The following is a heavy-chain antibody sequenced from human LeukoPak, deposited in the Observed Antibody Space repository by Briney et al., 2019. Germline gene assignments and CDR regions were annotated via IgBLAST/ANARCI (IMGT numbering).Heavy chain of an antibody. CDR1: GGSIGSYY. J-gene: IGHJ4*02. D-gene: IGHD1-1*01. CDR2: IYHSGST. Sequence: PSETLSLTCTVSGGSIGSYYWSWIRQPPGKGLEWIGYIYHSGSTYYNPSLKSRVTISVDRSKNQFSLKLSSVTAADTAVYYCARDPGLQLERRGFDYWGQGTLVTVSS. V-gene: IGHV4-59*12. CDR3: ARDPGLQLERRGFDY.